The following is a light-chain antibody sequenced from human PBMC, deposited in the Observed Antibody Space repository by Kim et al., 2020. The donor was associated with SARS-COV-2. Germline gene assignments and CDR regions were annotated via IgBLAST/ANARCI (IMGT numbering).Light chain of an antibody. V-gene: IGKV1-5*03. CDR3: QQFSSPLYT. CDR2: RAS. J-gene: IGKJ2*01. Sequence: SASVGDRVTITSRASQSISTWLAWYQQKPGKAPKLLISRASSLESGVPSRFSGSGSGTEFTLTINSLQPDDFASYYCQQFSSPLYTFGQGTKLEIK. CDR1: QSISTW.